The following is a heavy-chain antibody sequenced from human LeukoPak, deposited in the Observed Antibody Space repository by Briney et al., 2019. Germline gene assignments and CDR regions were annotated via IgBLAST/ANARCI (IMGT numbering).Heavy chain of an antibody. CDR3: AGRYYDILTGYYGPLDY. CDR2: ISGSGGST. D-gene: IGHD3-9*01. CDR1: GFTFSSYA. Sequence: GGSLRLSCAASGFTFSSYAMSWVRQAPGKGLEWVSAISGSGGSTYYADSVKGRFTISRDNSKNTLYLQMNSLRAEDTAVYYCAGRYYDILTGYYGPLDYWGQGTLVTVSS. V-gene: IGHV3-23*01. J-gene: IGHJ4*02.